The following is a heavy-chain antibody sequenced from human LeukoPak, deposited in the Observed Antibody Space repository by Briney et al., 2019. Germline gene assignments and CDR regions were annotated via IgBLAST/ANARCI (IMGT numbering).Heavy chain of an antibody. CDR2: IIPIFGTA. CDR3: ARDRPVTTGGGFDY. J-gene: IGHJ4*02. CDR1: GGTFSSYA. D-gene: IGHD4-17*01. Sequence: SVKVSCKASGGTFSSYAISWVRQAPGQGLEWMGRIIPIFGTANCAQKFQGRVTITADKSTSTAYMELSSLRSEDTAVYYCARDRPVTTGGGFDYWGQGTLVTVSS. V-gene: IGHV1-69*06.